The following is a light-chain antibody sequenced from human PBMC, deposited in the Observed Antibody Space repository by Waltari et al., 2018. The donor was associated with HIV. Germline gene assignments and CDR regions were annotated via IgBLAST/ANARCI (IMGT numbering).Light chain of an antibody. CDR1: SSNIGTNY. CDR2: RNN. CDR3: AAWDDTLTVV. Sequence: QSVLTQPPSASGTPGQSVTISCSGTSSNIGTNYVYCYQQFPGTAPKLLSYRNNKRPSGVPDRISVSKSVTSASLAISGLRSDDEADYYCAAWDDTLTVVFGGGTKLTVL. V-gene: IGLV1-47*01. J-gene: IGLJ2*01.